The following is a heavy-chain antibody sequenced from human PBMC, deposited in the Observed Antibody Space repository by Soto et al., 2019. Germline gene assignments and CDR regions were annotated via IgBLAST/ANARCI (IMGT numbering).Heavy chain of an antibody. V-gene: IGHV4-39*01. CDR3: ARRVGSCSGTSCNGWFDP. CDR1: GDSISKTTSY. CDR2: IYHSGST. J-gene: IGHJ5*02. Sequence: SETLSLTCSVSGDSISKTTSYWGWIRQPPGKGLEWIGTIYHSGSTYYNPSLMSRVTLSIDKSKNQFSLKLNSVTAADTAVYYCARRVGSCSGTSCNGWFDPWGQGTLGTVSS. D-gene: IGHD2-2*01.